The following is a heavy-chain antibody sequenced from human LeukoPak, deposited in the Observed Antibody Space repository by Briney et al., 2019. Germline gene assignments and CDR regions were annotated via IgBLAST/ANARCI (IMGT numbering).Heavy chain of an antibody. D-gene: IGHD1-20*01. V-gene: IGHV4-59*08. CDR3: ARFRITGTTAGFDY. CDR1: GGSISNYY. Sequence: SETLSLTCTVSGGSISNYYWSWIRQPPGKGLEWIGYIYYSGSTNYNPSLKSRVTISVDTSKNQFSLKLSSVTAADTAVYYCARFRITGTTAGFDYWGQGTLVTVSS. J-gene: IGHJ4*02. CDR2: IYYSGST.